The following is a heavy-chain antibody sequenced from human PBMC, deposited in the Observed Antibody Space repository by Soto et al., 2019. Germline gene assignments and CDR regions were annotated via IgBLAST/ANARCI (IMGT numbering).Heavy chain of an antibody. CDR1: GGSFSGYY. V-gene: IGHV4-34*01. J-gene: IGHJ6*03. CDR2: INHSGST. CDR3: ARGFLEWFVYYYYYYMDV. Sequence: PSETLSLTCAVYGGSFSGYYWSWIRQPPGKGLEWIGEINHSGSTNYNPSLKSRVTISVDTSKNQFSLKLSSVTAADTAVYYCARGFLEWFVYYYYYYMDVWGKGTTVTVSS. D-gene: IGHD3-3*01.